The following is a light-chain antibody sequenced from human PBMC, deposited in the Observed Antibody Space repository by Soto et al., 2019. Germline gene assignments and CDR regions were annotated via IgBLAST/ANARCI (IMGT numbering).Light chain of an antibody. CDR3: QHSYSTPYT. V-gene: IGKV1-39*01. CDR1: QSISSY. J-gene: IGKJ2*01. CDR2: AAS. Sequence: DIQMTQSPSSLSASVGDRVTITCRASQSISSYLNWYQQKPGKAPKLLIYAASSLQSGVPSRFSGSGSGTDFTLTISSLQHEDFATYYYQHSYSTPYTFGQGTKLEIK.